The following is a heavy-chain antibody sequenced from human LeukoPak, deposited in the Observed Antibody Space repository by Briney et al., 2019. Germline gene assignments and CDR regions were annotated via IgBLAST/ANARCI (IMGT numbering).Heavy chain of an antibody. Sequence: GGSLRLSCAASGFTFSSYEMNWVRQAPGKGLEWVSYISSSGSTIYYADSVKGRFTISRDNAKNSLYLQMNCLRAEDTAVYYCARDIMRAYYYGMDVWGQGTTVTVSS. CDR1: GFTFSSYE. CDR3: ARDIMRAYYYGMDV. D-gene: IGHD1-14*01. J-gene: IGHJ6*02. V-gene: IGHV3-48*03. CDR2: ISSSGSTI.